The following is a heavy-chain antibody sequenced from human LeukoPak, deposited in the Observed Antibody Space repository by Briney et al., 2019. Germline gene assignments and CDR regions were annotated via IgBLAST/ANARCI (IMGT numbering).Heavy chain of an antibody. D-gene: IGHD3-16*01. V-gene: IGHV3-66*04. Sequence: PGGSLRLSCAASGFTVSSHSMTWVRQAPGRGLEWVSVVYSDGSTYYADSVKGRFTISRDNAKNSLYLQMNSLRAEDTAVYYCAKQRYGGEDYWGQGTLVTVSS. CDR3: AKQRYGGEDY. CDR1: GFTVSSHS. CDR2: VYSDGST. J-gene: IGHJ4*02.